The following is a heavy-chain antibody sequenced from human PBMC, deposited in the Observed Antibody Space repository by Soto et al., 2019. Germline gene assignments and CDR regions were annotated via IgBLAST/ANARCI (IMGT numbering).Heavy chain of an antibody. Sequence: EVQVVESGGGLVQPGGSLRLSCAASGLTSSDYNMGWVRQAQGKGLEWVGRTRNKANSYTTEYAAFVKGRFTISRDESEKSLYLQMTSLKTEDTAVYYCRRDLYYYGRDVWGQGTTVTVSS. D-gene: IGHD2-21*01. V-gene: IGHV3-72*01. CDR1: GLTSSDYN. J-gene: IGHJ6*02. CDR3: RRDLYYYGRDV. CDR2: TRNKANSYTT.